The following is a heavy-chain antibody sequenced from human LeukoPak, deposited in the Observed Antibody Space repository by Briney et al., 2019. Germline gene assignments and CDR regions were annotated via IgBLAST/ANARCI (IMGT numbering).Heavy chain of an antibody. Sequence: GASVKVSCKASGYTFSGYYMHWMRQAPGQGLEWMGWINPKSGGTNEAQKFHDRVTMTRDTSIRTAYMEVSRLRSDDTAVYYCARSPDILTGENFDYWGQGTLVTVSS. CDR3: ARSPDILTGENFDY. CDR2: INPKSGGT. D-gene: IGHD3-9*01. V-gene: IGHV1-2*02. CDR1: GYTFSGYY. J-gene: IGHJ4*02.